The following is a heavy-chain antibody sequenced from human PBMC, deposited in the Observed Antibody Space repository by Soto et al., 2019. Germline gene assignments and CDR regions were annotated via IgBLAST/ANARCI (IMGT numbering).Heavy chain of an antibody. CDR1: GFTFSSYW. V-gene: IGHV3-74*01. J-gene: IGHJ3*02. D-gene: IGHD2-21*01. Sequence: VGSLRLSCAASGFTFSSYWMHWVRQAPGKGLVWVSRINSDGSSTSYADSVKGRFTISRDNAKNTLYLQMNSLRAEDTAVYYCARDGNDYSAFDIWGQGTMVTVSS. CDR3: ARDGNDYSAFDI. CDR2: INSDGSST.